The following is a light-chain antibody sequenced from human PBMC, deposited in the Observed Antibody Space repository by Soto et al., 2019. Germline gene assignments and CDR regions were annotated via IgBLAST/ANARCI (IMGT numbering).Light chain of an antibody. CDR1: QSINAH. Sequence: EVVMTQSPATLSVSPGERVTLSCRASQSINAHLAWYQQKPGQAPRLLIHGASTRATGIPARFSGSRFGTEGILTLRRLQAEDFAVEYCQQYNPWLWTYGQGTTVEIK. V-gene: IGKV3-15*01. CDR2: GAS. J-gene: IGKJ1*01. CDR3: QQYNPWLWT.